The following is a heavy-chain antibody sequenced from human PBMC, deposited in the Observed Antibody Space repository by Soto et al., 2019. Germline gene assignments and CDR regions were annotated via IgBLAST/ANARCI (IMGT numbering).Heavy chain of an antibody. D-gene: IGHD2-2*01. CDR2: INGYNGDA. Sequence: QVQLVQSGGEVKNPGASVKVSCKASGYTFSNYGISWVRQAPGQGLEWIGWINGYNGDANYAQNLQGRVTVTTDTSTNTVYMEVRSLRFDDTAVYYCARDLRSTDYYFDLWGRGTLVIVSS. V-gene: IGHV1-18*01. CDR3: ARDLRSTDYYFDL. J-gene: IGHJ2*01. CDR1: GYTFSNYG.